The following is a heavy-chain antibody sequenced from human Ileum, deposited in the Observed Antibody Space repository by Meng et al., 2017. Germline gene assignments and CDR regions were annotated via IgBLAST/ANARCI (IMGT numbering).Heavy chain of an antibody. Sequence: QFQLQESGPGLVKPSQTLSLNCTVSGGSITSGDYYWSWIRQPPGKGLEWIGYIFYTGATYSNPSLKSRVTVSLDTSKSQFSLKLSSVTAADTAIYYCVSERRRSYFFDYWGQGTLVTVSS. CDR3: VSERRRSYFFDY. CDR1: GGSITSGDYY. V-gene: IGHV4-30-4*01. J-gene: IGHJ4*02. CDR2: IFYTGAT.